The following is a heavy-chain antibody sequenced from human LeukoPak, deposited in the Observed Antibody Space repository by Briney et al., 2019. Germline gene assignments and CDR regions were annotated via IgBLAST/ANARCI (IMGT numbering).Heavy chain of an antibody. V-gene: IGHV3-74*01. CDR2: INSDGSST. D-gene: IGHD5-12*01. J-gene: IGHJ4*02. CDR3: ARMRSGYGPDY. CDR1: VFTFRSYW. Sequence: GGSLSLSCVACVFTFRSYWMHWVGQAPGKGLVGVSRINSDGSSTSYADSVKGRFTISRDNAKNTLYLQMNSLRAEDTAVYYCARMRSGYGPDYWGQGTLVTVSS.